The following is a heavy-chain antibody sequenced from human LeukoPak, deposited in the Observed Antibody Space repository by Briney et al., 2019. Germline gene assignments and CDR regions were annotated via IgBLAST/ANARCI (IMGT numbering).Heavy chain of an antibody. V-gene: IGHV3-66*01. CDR3: ARKYSSGYPFDY. J-gene: IGHJ4*02. CDR2: IYSGGST. D-gene: IGHD3-22*01. Sequence: GGSLRLSCAASGFTVSSNYMSWVRQAPGKGLEWVSVIYSGGSTYYADSVKGRFTISRDNSKNTLYLQMNSLRAEDTAVYYCARKYSSGYPFDYWGQGTLVTVSS. CDR1: GFTVSSNY.